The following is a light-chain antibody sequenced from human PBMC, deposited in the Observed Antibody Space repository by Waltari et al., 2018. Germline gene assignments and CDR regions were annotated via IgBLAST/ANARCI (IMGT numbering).Light chain of an antibody. Sequence: SYVLTPPPSLSVAPGKTARITCGGNDIGSKSVHWYQQRPGQAPVLVVYDESGRPSGIPERFSGSNSGNAVTLTISGVEAGDEADYCCQVWDSTSDHRVFGGGTKLTVL. CDR2: DES. CDR3: QVWDSTSDHRV. CDR1: DIGSKS. J-gene: IGLJ3*02. V-gene: IGLV3-21*01.